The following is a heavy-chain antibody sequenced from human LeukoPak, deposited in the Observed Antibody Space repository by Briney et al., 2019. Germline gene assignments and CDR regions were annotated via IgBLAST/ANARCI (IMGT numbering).Heavy chain of an antibody. CDR1: GGSISSYY. D-gene: IGHD5-12*01. J-gene: IGHJ3*02. V-gene: IGHV4-4*07. CDR3: AREPLYSGYVRVGAFDI. Sequence: SETLSLTCTVSGGSISSYYWSWIRQPAGKGLEWIGRIYTSGSTNYNPSLKSRVTISVDTSKNQFSLKLSSVTAADTAVYYCAREPLYSGYVRVGAFDIWGQGTMVTVSS. CDR2: IYTSGST.